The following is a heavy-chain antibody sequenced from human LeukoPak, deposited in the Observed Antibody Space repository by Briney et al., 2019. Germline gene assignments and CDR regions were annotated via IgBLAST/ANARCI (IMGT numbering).Heavy chain of an antibody. D-gene: IGHD6-6*01. J-gene: IGHJ4*02. CDR3: ARDRVLAPGKQLVRGVILTYYFDY. V-gene: IGHV1-69*04. CDR2: IIPILGIA. CDR1: GGTFSSYA. Sequence: SVKVSCKASGGTFSSYAISWVRQAPGQGLEWMGRIIPILGIANYAQKFQGRVTITADKSTSTAYMELSSLRSEDTAVYYCARDRVLAPGKQLVRGVILTYYFDYWGQGTLVTVSS.